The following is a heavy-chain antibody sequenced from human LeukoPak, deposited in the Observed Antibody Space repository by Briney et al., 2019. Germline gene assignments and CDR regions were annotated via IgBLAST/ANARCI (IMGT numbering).Heavy chain of an antibody. J-gene: IGHJ4*02. V-gene: IGHV4-34*01. CDR1: GGSFSGYY. D-gene: IGHD4-23*01. Sequence: SETLSLTCAVYGGSFSGYYWSWIRQPPGKGLEWIGEINHSGSTNYNPSLKSRVTISVDTSKNQFSLKLSSVTAADTAVYYCAREQTPTTVVTGWGQGTLVTVSS. CDR2: INHSGST. CDR3: AREQTPTTVVTG.